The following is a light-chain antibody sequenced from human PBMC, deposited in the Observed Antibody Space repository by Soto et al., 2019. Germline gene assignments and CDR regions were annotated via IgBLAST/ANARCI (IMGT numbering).Light chain of an antibody. Sequence: EIVLTQSPGTLSLSPGERATLSCRASQRVSSSFLAWYQQKRGQAPRLLIYGAPNRATGIPDRLSGSGSGTDFTLTISRLEHEDFAVYYCQQYVTSPWAFGQGTKVAIE. CDR2: GAP. J-gene: IGKJ1*01. CDR3: QQYVTSPWA. CDR1: QRVSSSF. V-gene: IGKV3-20*01.